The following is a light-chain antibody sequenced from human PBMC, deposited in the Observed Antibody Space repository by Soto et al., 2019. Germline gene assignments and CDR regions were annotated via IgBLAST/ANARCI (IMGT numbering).Light chain of an antibody. J-gene: IGLJ2*01. CDR1: SSNIGNNY. V-gene: IGLV1-51*01. CDR2: DNN. Sequence: QAVVTQPPSVSAAPGQKVTISCSGSSSNIGNNYVSWYQQLPGTAPKLLIYDNNKRPSGIPDRFSGSKSGTSATLGITGLRTGDEADYYCGTWDSSLSAGVFGGGTKLTVL. CDR3: GTWDSSLSAGV.